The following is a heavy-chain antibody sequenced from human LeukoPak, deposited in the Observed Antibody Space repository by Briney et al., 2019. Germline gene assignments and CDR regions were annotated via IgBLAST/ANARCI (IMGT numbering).Heavy chain of an antibody. CDR2: IGLGGSTI. D-gene: IGHD3-10*01. CDR1: GFTFSDHH. Sequence: PGGSLRLSCASSGFTFSDHHMSWIRQAPGKGLEWVSKIGLGGSTIECAESVKGRFTISRDDAKKSLYLQMSGLRAEDTAVYYCARDHVVPGLVFDHWGQGTRVSVSS. CDR3: ARDHVVPGLVFDH. V-gene: IGHV3-11*04. J-gene: IGHJ4*02.